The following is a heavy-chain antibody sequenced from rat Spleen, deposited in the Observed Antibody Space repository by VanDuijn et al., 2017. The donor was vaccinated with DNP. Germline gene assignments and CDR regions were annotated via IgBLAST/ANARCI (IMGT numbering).Heavy chain of an antibody. Sequence: EVQLMESGGDLVQPGRSLKLSCVASGFTFNNYLMTWVRQVPGKGLEWVASITSSGGSTYYPDSVKGRFTISRDNAKNTLYLQMNSLRSEDTATYYCARLTSGMTAYYFPYWGQGVMVTVSS. CDR3: ARLTSGMTAYYFPY. CDR1: GFTFNNYL. D-gene: IGHD1-7*01. CDR2: ITSSGGST. J-gene: IGHJ2*01. V-gene: IGHV5-31*01.